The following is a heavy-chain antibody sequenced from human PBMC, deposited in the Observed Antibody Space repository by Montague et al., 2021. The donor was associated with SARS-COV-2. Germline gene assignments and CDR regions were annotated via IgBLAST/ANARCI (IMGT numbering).Heavy chain of an antibody. V-gene: IGHV2-70*11. CDR2: IDWDDDK. J-gene: IGHJ4*02. CDR1: GFSLSTSGMC. CDR3: ARMSAGATIAFDY. Sequence: PALVKPTQTLTLTRTFSGFSLSTSGMCVSWIRQPPGKALEWLARIDWDDDKYYSTSLKTRLTISKGTSKNQVVLTMTNMDPVDTATYYCARMSAGATIAFDYWGQGTLVTVSS. D-gene: IGHD1-26*01.